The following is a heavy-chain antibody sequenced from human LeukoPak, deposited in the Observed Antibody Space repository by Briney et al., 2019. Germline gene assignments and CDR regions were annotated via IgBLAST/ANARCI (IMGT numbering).Heavy chain of an antibody. V-gene: IGHV1-3*01. CDR3: ARDPLPGYSSGWAPFDY. CDR1: GYTFTSYY. CDR2: INAGNGNT. Sequence: GASVKVSYKASGYTFTSYYMHWVRQAPGQRLEWMGWINAGNGNTKYSQKFQGRVTITRDTSASTAYMELSSLRSEDTAVYYCARDPLPGYSSGWAPFDYWGQGTLVTVSS. J-gene: IGHJ4*02. D-gene: IGHD6-19*01.